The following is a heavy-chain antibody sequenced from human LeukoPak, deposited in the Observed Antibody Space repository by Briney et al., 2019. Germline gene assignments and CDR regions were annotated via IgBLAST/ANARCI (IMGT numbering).Heavy chain of an antibody. J-gene: IGHJ4*02. D-gene: IGHD3-16*02. CDR1: GGSISSGDYY. Sequence: SETLSLTCTVSGGSISSGDYYWSWIRQPPGRGLEWIGYIYYSGSTYYNPSLKSRVTISVDTSKNQFSLKLSSVTAADTAVYYCASPCYDYVWGSYRLDYWGQGTLVTVSS. CDR2: IYYSGST. CDR3: ASPCYDYVWGSYRLDY. V-gene: IGHV4-30-4*08.